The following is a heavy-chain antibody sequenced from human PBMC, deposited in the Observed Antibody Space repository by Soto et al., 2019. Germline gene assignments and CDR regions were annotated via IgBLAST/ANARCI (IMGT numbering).Heavy chain of an antibody. D-gene: IGHD6-19*01. V-gene: IGHV3-30-3*01. Sequence: PGGARRRSCGASGFTFSTYAMHWVRQPPGKGLEWVAVISYDGSSKYSADSVKGRFTISRDNSKNTLYLQMTSLRADDTAVYYCARDRTGYSSGHFDYWGQGTLVTVSS. J-gene: IGHJ4*02. CDR2: ISYDGSSK. CDR1: GFTFSTYA. CDR3: ARDRTGYSSGHFDY.